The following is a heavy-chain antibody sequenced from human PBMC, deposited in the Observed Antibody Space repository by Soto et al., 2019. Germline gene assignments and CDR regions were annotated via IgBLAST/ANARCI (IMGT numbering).Heavy chain of an antibody. CDR3: ARGRGFGGRWDWFDP. J-gene: IGHJ5*02. CDR2: IYYSGST. V-gene: IGHV4-39*01. Sequence: SDTLCLTCTVSGGSISSIIYYWGWIRQPPGKGLEWIGSIYYSGSTYYNPSLKSRVTISVDTSKNQFSLKLSSVTAADTAVYYCARGRGFGGRWDWFDPWGQGTLVTVSS. D-gene: IGHD2-15*01. CDR1: GGSISSIIYY.